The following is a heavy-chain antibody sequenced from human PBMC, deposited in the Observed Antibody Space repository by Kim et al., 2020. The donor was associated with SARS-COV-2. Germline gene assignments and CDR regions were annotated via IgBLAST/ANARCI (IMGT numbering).Heavy chain of an antibody. CDR1: GFTFDDYA. CDR2: ISWNSGSI. CDR3: ATDIEGGTTYFDY. Sequence: GGSLRLSCAASGFTFDDYAMHWVRQAPGKGLEWVSGISWNSGSIGYADSVKGRFTISRDNAKNSLYLQMNSLRAEDKALYYCATDIEGGTTYFDYWGQG. V-gene: IGHV3-9*01. D-gene: IGHD1-1*01. J-gene: IGHJ4*02.